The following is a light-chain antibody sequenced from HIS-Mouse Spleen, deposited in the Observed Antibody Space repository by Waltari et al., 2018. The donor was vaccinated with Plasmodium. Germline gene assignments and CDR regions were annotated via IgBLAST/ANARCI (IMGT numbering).Light chain of an antibody. CDR3: YSAADNNRV. J-gene: IGLJ3*02. CDR1: VLAKKY. V-gene: IGLV3-27*01. CDR2: KDS. Sequence: SYELTQPSSVSVSPGQTARITCSGDVLAKKYARWFQQKPGQAPLLVIYKDSERPSGIPGRFSGSSSGTTVTLTIIGSQVEDEADYYCYSAADNNRVFGGGTKLTVL.